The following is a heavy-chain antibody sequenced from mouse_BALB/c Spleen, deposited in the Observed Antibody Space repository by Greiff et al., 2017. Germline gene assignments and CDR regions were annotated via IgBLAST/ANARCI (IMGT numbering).Heavy chain of an antibody. Sequence: EVKLQESGTVLARPGASVKMSCKASGYTFTSYWMHWVKQRPGQGLEWIGAIYPGNSDTSYNQKFKGKAKLTAVTSTSTAYMELSSLTNEDSAVYYCTREGYGQGAWFAYWGQGTLVTVSA. CDR2: IYPGNSDT. CDR1: GYTFTSYW. CDR3: TREGYGQGAWFAY. D-gene: IGHD2-10*02. V-gene: IGHV1-5*01. J-gene: IGHJ3*01.